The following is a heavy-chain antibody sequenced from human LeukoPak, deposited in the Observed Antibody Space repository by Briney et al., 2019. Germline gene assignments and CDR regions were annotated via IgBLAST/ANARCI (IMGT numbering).Heavy chain of an antibody. V-gene: IGHV4-38-2*02. CDR2: IYHSGTT. CDR3: ARNNYYGSGSYYGI. CDR1: GYSICSGSY. J-gene: IGHJ3*02. D-gene: IGHD3-10*01. Sequence: SETLSLTCTVSGYSICSGSYWGWIRQPPGKGLEWIGTIYHSGTTYYNPSLKSRVTISVDTSKNQFSLKLSSVTAADTAVYYCARNNYYGSGSYYGIWGQGTMVTVSS.